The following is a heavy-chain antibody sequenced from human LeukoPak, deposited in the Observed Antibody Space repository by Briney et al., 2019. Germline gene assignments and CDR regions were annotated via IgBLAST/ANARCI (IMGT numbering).Heavy chain of an antibody. V-gene: IGHV4-30-4*01. CDR3: AREPGYSYGYNDY. Sequence: PSQTLSLTCTVSGGSISSGDYYWRWIRQPPGKGLEWIGYIYYSGSTYYNPSLKSRVTISVDTSKNQFSLKLSSVTAADTAVYYCAREPGYSYGYNDYWGQGTLVTVSS. J-gene: IGHJ4*02. D-gene: IGHD5-18*01. CDR1: GGSISSGDYY. CDR2: IYYSGST.